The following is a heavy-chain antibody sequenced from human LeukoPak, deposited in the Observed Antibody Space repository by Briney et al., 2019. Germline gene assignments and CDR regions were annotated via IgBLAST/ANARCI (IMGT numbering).Heavy chain of an antibody. CDR3: ARDSASYFAH. CDR2: INPNSGGT. J-gene: IGHJ4*02. D-gene: IGHD1-26*01. Sequence: ASVKVSCEASGYTFTGFYMHWVRQAPGQGLEWMGWINPNSGGTNYAQKFQGRVAMTRDTSISTAYMELSSLRSDDTAVYYCARDSASYFAHWGQGTLVTVSS. V-gene: IGHV1-2*02. CDR1: GYTFTGFY.